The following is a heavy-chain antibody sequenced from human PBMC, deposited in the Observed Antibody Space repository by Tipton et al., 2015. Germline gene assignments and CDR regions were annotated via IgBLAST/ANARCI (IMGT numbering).Heavy chain of an antibody. D-gene: IGHD6-13*01. CDR2: VHYSGST. V-gene: IGHV4-39*01. J-gene: IGHJ4*02. Sequence: TLSLTCTVSGGSISSSSYYWGWIRQPPGKGLEWIGSVHYSGSTYYNPSLKRRVTISVDTSKNRFSLKLISVTAADTAVYYCARRFSHSSSWTFDYWGQGTLVTVSS. CDR3: ARRFSHSSSWTFDY. CDR1: GGSISSSSYY.